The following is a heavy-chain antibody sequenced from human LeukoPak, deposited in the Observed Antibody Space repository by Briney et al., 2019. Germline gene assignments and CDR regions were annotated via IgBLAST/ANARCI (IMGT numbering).Heavy chain of an antibody. J-gene: IGHJ4*02. CDR3: VKDNPPIAMMDLKPLDY. Sequence: SGRSLRLSCAASGFTFSSYGMHWVRQPPGKGLEWVAVISYDGSNKYYADSVKGRFTISRDNSKNTLYLQMNSLRAEDSAVYYCVKDNPPIAMMDLKPLDYWGQGTLVTVSS. D-gene: IGHD3-22*01. V-gene: IGHV3-30*18. CDR2: ISYDGSNK. CDR1: GFTFSSYG.